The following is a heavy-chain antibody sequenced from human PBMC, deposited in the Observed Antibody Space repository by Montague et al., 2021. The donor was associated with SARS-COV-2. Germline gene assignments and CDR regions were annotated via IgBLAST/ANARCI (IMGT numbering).Heavy chain of an antibody. J-gene: IGHJ4*02. D-gene: IGHD3-22*01. CDR2: IYYSGST. CDR3: ARGRDGYYHRSALFDY. V-gene: IGHV4-61*08. CDR1: GFSLNTSGMC. Sequence: LVKPTQTLTLTCTFSGFSLNTSGMCVSWIRQPPGKGLEWIGYIYYSGSTNYNPSLKSRVTISVDTSKNQFSLKLTSVTAADTAVYYCARGRDGYYHRSALFDYWGQGTLVTVSS.